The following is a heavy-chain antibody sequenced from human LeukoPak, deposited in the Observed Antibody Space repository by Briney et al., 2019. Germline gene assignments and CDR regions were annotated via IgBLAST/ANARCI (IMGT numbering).Heavy chain of an antibody. D-gene: IGHD2/OR15-2a*01. CDR2: ISANNGKT. V-gene: IGHV1-18*01. J-gene: IGHJ3*02. Sequence: ASVKVSCKASGYTFTSYGITWVRQAPGQGLEWMGWISANNGKTNYAQKVQGRVTMTTDTFTSTAYMELRSLRSDDTAVYFCARDQSGWDNLIGAFDIWGQGTMVTVSS. CDR3: ARDQSGWDNLIGAFDI. CDR1: GYTFTSYG.